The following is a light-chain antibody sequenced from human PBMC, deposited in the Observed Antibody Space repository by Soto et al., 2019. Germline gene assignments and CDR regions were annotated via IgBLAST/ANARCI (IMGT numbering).Light chain of an antibody. CDR1: SSDVGGYNY. CDR3: SSYTSSGTVL. J-gene: IGLJ2*01. CDR2: DVS. V-gene: IGLV2-14*01. Sequence: QSALTHPASVSGSPGQSITISCTGTSSDVGGYNYVSWYQQHPGKAPKLMIYDVSNRPSGVSNHFSGSKSGNTASLTISGLQADDEADYYCSSYTSSGTVLFGGGTKLTVL.